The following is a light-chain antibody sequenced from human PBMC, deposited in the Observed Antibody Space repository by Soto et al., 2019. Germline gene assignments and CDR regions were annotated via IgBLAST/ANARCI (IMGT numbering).Light chain of an antibody. CDR1: QSVSNNY. CDR3: QQLNSYPQT. J-gene: IGKJ5*01. Sequence: EIVLTQSPGSLSLSPGERATLSCRASQSVSNNYLAWYQQKPGQAPRLLIYGASSRATGIPARFSGSGSGTDFTLTISSLEPEDFATYFCQQLNSYPQTFGQGTRLEI. V-gene: IGKV3-20*01. CDR2: GAS.